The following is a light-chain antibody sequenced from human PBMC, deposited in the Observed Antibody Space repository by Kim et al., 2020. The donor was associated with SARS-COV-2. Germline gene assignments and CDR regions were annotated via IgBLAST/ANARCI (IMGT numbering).Light chain of an antibody. CDR2: WAS. J-gene: IGKJ2*03. CDR3: QQYYSTPPS. Sequence: SAPHRCPPRQTVLNNFNNKNYFAWYQQQPGQAPKLLIYWASIRESGVSDRFSGSGSDTDFTLTISSLQPEDVAVYYCQQYYSTPPSFGQGTKLEI. V-gene: IGKV4-1*01. CDR1: QTVLNNFNNKNY.